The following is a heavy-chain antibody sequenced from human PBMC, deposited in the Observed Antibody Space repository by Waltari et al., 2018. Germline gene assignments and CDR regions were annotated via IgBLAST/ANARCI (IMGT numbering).Heavy chain of an antibody. V-gene: IGHV3-48*04. Sequence: EVQLVESGGGLVQPGGSLRLSCAASGFTFSGNSMNWVRQAPGKGLEWLSFISDTSLTIKYEDSVKGRFTISRDNAKNSLYFQMSSLRVEDTAVYYCAGSSGQIDYWGQGTLVTVSS. D-gene: IGHD6-19*01. CDR1: GFTFSGNS. CDR3: AGSSGQIDY. CDR2: ISDTSLTI. J-gene: IGHJ4*02.